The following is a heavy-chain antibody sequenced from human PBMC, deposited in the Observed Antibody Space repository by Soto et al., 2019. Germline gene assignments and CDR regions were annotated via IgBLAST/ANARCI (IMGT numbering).Heavy chain of an antibody. V-gene: IGHV3-30-3*01. D-gene: IGHD6-19*01. J-gene: IGHJ6*02. CDR1: GFTFSSYA. Sequence: QVQLVESGGGVVQPGRSLRLSCAASGFTFSSYAMHWVRQAPGKGLEWVAVISCDGSNKYYADSVKGRFTISRDNSKNTLYLQMSSLRAEDTAVYYCARVYSSGWPYYYYGMDVWGQGTTVTVSS. CDR2: ISCDGSNK. CDR3: ARVYSSGWPYYYYGMDV.